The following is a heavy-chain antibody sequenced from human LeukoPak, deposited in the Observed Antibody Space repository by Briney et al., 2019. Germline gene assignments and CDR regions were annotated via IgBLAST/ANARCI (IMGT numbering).Heavy chain of an antibody. J-gene: IGHJ4*02. Sequence: GGSLRLSCAASGLTFNSYAMAWVRQAPEKGLEWVSSIIDSGISTYYADSVKGRFTISRDNSKNTLYLQMNSLRAEDTAVYYCAKGSRGNYDYWGQGTLVTVSS. CDR2: IIDSGIST. CDR1: GLTFNSYA. D-gene: IGHD1-26*01. CDR3: AKGSRGNYDY. V-gene: IGHV3-23*01.